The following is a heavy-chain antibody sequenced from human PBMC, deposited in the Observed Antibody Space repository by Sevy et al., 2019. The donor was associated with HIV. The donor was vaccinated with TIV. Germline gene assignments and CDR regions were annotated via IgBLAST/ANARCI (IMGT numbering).Heavy chain of an antibody. CDR3: EVGDYVWGSYRYRSGYYGMDV. CDR1: GFTFGDYA. CDR2: IRSKAYGGTT. D-gene: IGHD3-16*02. J-gene: IGHJ6*02. Sequence: GGSLRLSCTASGFTFGDYAMSWFRQAPGKGLEWVGFIRSKAYGGTTEYAASVKGRFTISRDDSKSIDYLQMNSLKTEDTAVYYCEVGDYVWGSYRYRSGYYGMDVWGQGTTVTVSS. V-gene: IGHV3-49*03.